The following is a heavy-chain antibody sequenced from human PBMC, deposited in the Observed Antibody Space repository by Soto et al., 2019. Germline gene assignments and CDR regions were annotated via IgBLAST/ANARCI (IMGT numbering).Heavy chain of an antibody. J-gene: IGHJ6*02. CDR3: ASIIVTYYDILTGYSGGNYYGMDV. D-gene: IGHD3-9*01. CDR1: GGSISSSNW. CDR2: IYHSGST. V-gene: IGHV4-4*02. Sequence: SETLSLTCAVSGGSISSSNWWSWVRQPPGKGLEWIGEIYHSGSTNYNPSLKSRVTISVDKSKNQFSLKLSSVTAADTAVYYCASIIVTYYDILTGYSGGNYYGMDVWGQGTTVTVSS.